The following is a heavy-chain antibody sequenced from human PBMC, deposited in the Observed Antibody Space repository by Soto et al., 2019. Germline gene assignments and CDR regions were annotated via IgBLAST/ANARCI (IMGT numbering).Heavy chain of an antibody. V-gene: IGHV3-23*01. CDR2: ITGSGST. CDR1: GFTFSSDA. Sequence: GGSLRLSCAASGFTFSSDAMTWVRQAPGKGLEWVSAITGSGSTYYADSVKGRFTISRDNSKNTLYLQMNSLRAEDTAVYFCAKLSIAATGTSPYEGYWGQGTLVTVSS. J-gene: IGHJ4*02. CDR3: AKLSIAATGTSPYEGY. D-gene: IGHD6-13*01.